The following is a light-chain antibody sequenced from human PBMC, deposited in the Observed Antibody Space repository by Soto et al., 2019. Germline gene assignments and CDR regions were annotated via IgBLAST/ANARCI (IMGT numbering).Light chain of an antibody. Sequence: QSVLTQPASVSGSPGQSITISCTGTSSDVGDYNYVSWYQQHPGKAPKLMIYEVSNRPSGVSNRFSGSKSGNTASLTISGLQAEDEADYYCSSYTSSSTGVFGTGTQLTVL. CDR2: EVS. J-gene: IGLJ1*01. CDR3: SSYTSSSTGV. CDR1: SSDVGDYNY. V-gene: IGLV2-14*01.